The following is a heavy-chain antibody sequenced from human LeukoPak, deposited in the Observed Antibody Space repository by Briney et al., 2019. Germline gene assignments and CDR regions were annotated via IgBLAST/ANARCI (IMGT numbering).Heavy chain of an antibody. CDR3: AKVMVGAVAGTYDY. CDR1: GFTFSSYG. Sequence: PGGSLRLSCAASGFTFSSYGMHWVRQAPGKGLEWVAVISYDGSNKYYADSVKGRFTISRDNSKNTLYLQMNSLRAEDTAVYYCAKVMVGAVAGTYDYWGQGTLVTVSS. CDR2: ISYDGSNK. J-gene: IGHJ4*02. D-gene: IGHD6-19*01. V-gene: IGHV3-30*18.